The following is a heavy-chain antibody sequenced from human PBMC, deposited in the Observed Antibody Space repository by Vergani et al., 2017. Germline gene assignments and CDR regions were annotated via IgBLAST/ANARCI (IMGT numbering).Heavy chain of an antibody. V-gene: IGHV3-74*01. Sequence: EVQLVESGGGLIHPGGSLRLSCEGSGFSFSGYCMHWVRQSPEKGLVWVSRIKSDGSITNYADSVKGRFTISRDHAKNTLYLEMNSLRGDDTAIYYCVRARCSGPCFMSNWFDSWGQGTLVTVSS. D-gene: IGHD5-12*01. CDR3: VRARCSGPCFMSNWFDS. CDR2: IKSDGSIT. CDR1: GFSFSGYC. J-gene: IGHJ5*01.